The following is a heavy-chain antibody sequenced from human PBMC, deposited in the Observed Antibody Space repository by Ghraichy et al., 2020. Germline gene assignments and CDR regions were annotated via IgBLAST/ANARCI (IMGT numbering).Heavy chain of an antibody. CDR3: TRAPGQWLVFDY. V-gene: IGHV3-49*03. J-gene: IGHJ4*02. CDR2: IRSKAYGGTT. CDR1: GFTFGDYA. D-gene: IGHD6-19*01. Sequence: GGSLRLSCTASGFTFGDYAMSWFRQAPGKGLEWVGCIRSKAYGGTTEYAASVKGRFTISRDDSKSIAYLQMNSLKTEDTAVYYCTRAPGQWLVFDYWGQGTLVTVSS.